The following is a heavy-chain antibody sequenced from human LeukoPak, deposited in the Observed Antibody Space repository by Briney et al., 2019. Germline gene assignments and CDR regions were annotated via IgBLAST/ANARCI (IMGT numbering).Heavy chain of an antibody. J-gene: IGHJ4*02. CDR3: TRDLYYDFWSGFDY. Sequence: GGSLRLSCTTSGFTFGDYAMSWVRQAPGKGLEWVGFIRSKAYGGTTEYAASVKGRFTISRDDPKSIAYLQMNSLKTEDTAVYYCTRDLYYDFWSGFDYWGQGTLVTVSS. CDR2: IRSKAYGGTT. V-gene: IGHV3-49*04. D-gene: IGHD3-3*01. CDR1: GFTFGDYA.